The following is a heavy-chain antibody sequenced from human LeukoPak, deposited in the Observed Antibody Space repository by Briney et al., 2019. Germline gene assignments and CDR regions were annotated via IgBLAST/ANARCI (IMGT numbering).Heavy chain of an antibody. CDR2: INHSGST. D-gene: IGHD3-22*01. CDR3: ASAWSSGRQGGYYFDY. V-gene: IGHV4-34*01. Sequence: PSETLSLTCAVYGGSFSGYYWSWIRQPPGKGLEWIGEINHSGSTNYNTSLKSRVTISVDTSKNQFSLKLSSVTAADTAVYYCASAWSSGRQGGYYFDYWGQGTLVTVSS. CDR1: GGSFSGYY. J-gene: IGHJ4*02.